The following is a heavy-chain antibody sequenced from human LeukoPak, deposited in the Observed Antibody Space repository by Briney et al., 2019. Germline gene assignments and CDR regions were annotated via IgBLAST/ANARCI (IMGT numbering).Heavy chain of an antibody. Sequence: GGSLRLSCAASGFTFSSYETNWVRQAPGKGLEWVSGITGNGGTTYYADSVKGRFTISRDNSKNTLFLQMNSLRVEDTALYYCAKSMYASGSLFDSWGQGALVTVSS. CDR2: ITGNGGTT. CDR1: GFTFSSYE. V-gene: IGHV3-23*01. J-gene: IGHJ4*02. CDR3: AKSMYASGSLFDS. D-gene: IGHD3-10*01.